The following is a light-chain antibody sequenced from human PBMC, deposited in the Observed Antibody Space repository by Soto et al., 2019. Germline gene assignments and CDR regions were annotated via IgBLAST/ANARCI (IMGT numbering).Light chain of an antibody. CDR3: QHYDDLWLT. V-gene: IGKV1-33*01. J-gene: IGKJ4*01. CDR2: DAS. Sequence: DIQMTQSPSSLSASVGDRVTITCQASQDITSHLNWYQQKPGKPPKVLIYDASDLAAGVPTRFSGSGSGTHFTFTICSLQPEDVATYYCQHYDDLWLTFAGGTKVEI. CDR1: QDITSH.